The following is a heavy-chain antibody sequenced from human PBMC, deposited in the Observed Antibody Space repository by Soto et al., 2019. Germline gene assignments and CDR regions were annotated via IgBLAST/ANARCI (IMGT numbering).Heavy chain of an antibody. CDR1: GGTFSSYA. V-gene: IGHV1-69*05. CDR2: IIPIFGTA. CDR3: ARGRGSSWPYYYYYGMDV. Sequence: ASVKVSCKASGGTFSSYAISWVRQAPGQGLEWMGGIIPIFGTANYAQKFQGRVKITTDESTSTAYMELSSLRSEDTAVYYCARGRGSSWPYYYYYGMDVWGQGTTVTVSS. J-gene: IGHJ6*02. D-gene: IGHD6-13*01.